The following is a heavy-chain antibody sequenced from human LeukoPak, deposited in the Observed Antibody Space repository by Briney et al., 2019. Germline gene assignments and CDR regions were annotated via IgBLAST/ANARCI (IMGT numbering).Heavy chain of an antibody. CDR2: IYYSGST. D-gene: IGHD5-24*01. Sequence: PSETLSLTCTVSGGSISSYYWSWIRQPPGKGLEWIGYIYYSGSTNYNPSLKSRVTISVDTSKNQFSLKLSSVAAADTAVYYCASTQEMATSYYFDYWGQGTLVTVSS. J-gene: IGHJ4*02. CDR1: GGSISSYY. V-gene: IGHV4-59*08. CDR3: ASTQEMATSYYFDY.